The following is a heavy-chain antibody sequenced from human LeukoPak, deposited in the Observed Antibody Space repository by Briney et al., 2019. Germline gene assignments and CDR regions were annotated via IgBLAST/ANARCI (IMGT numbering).Heavy chain of an antibody. J-gene: IGHJ6*03. CDR2: IYSGGRT. D-gene: IGHD2/OR15-2a*01. CDR1: GFTVSSNY. Sequence: GGSLRLSCAASGFTVSSNYMSWVRQAPGKGLEWVSVIYSGGRTYYADSVKGRFTISRDNSKNTLYLQMNSPRAEDTAVYYCARSMSRWYYYYMDVWGKGTTVTVSS. V-gene: IGHV3-53*01. CDR3: ARSMSRWYYYYMDV.